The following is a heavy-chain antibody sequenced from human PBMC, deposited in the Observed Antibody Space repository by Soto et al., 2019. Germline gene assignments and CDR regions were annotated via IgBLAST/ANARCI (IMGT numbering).Heavy chain of an antibody. CDR1: GFTFSDYY. V-gene: IGHV3-11*01. CDR2: ISSSGSTI. CDR3: ASLALPNAFDI. Sequence: PGGSLRLSCAASGFTFSDYYMSWIRQAPGKGLEWVSYISSSGSTIYYADSVRGRFTISRDNAKNSLYLQMNSLRAEDTAVYYCASLALPNAFDIWGQGTMVTVSS. J-gene: IGHJ3*02.